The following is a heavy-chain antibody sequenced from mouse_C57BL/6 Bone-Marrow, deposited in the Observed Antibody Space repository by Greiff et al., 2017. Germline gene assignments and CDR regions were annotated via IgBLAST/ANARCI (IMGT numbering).Heavy chain of an antibody. V-gene: IGHV5-4*01. Sequence: EVMLVESGGGLVKPGGSLKLSCAASGFTFSSYAMSWVRQTPEKRLECVATISDGGSYTYYPDNVKGRFTISRDNAKNNLYLQMSHLKSEDTAMYYCARDPSYYGSSHWYFDVWGTGTTVTVSS. D-gene: IGHD1-1*01. CDR2: ISDGGSYT. CDR1: GFTFSSYA. J-gene: IGHJ1*03. CDR3: ARDPSYYGSSHWYFDV.